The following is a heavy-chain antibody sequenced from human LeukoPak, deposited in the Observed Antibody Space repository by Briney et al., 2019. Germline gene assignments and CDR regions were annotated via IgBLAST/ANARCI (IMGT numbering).Heavy chain of an antibody. Sequence: GGSLRLSCAASGFTFSNAWMSWVRQAPGKGLEWVSGISWNSGSIGYADSVKGRFTISRDNAKNSLYLQMNSLRAEDMALYYCAKDIRGYSYGFDYWGQGTLVTVSS. J-gene: IGHJ4*02. CDR3: AKDIRGYSYGFDY. CDR2: ISWNSGSI. V-gene: IGHV3-9*03. D-gene: IGHD5-18*01. CDR1: GFTFSNAW.